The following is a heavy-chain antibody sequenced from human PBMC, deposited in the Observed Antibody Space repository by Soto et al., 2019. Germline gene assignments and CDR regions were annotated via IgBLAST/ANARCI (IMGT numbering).Heavy chain of an antibody. CDR3: AKDRNYPRDQFHY. Sequence: GGSLRLSCAASGFTFSTYTLSWVRQAPGKGLEWVSAISANGQGIYYADSVRGRFTISRDNSKNTIFLHMDSLRAEDTAVYYCAKDRNYPRDQFHYWGQGTLVTVSS. V-gene: IGHV3-23*01. CDR2: ISANGQGI. CDR1: GFTFSTYT. D-gene: IGHD1-7*01. J-gene: IGHJ4*02.